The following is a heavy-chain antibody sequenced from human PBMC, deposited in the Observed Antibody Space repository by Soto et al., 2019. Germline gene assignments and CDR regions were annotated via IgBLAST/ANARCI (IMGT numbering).Heavy chain of an antibody. CDR1: GFTFSSYA. CDR3: ARPTYGSGSYYFLDAFDI. CDR2: ISYDGSNK. D-gene: IGHD3-10*01. J-gene: IGHJ3*02. V-gene: IGHV3-30-3*01. Sequence: QVQLVESGGGVVQPGRSQRLSCAASGFTFSSYAMHWVRQAPGKGLEWVAVISYDGSNKYYADSVKGRFTISRDNSKNTLYLQMNSLRAEDTAVYYCARPTYGSGSYYFLDAFDIWGQGTMVTVSS.